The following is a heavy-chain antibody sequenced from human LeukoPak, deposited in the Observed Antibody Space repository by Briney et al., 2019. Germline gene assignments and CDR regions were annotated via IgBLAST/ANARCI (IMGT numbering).Heavy chain of an antibody. CDR3: ARGVSPDY. CDR1: GGSFSGYY. Sequence: PSETLSLTCAVYGGSFSGYYWSWIRQPPGKGLEWIGETNHGGSTNYNPSLKSRVTISVDTSKNQFSLKLSSVTAADTAVYYCARGVSPDYWGQGTLVTVSS. J-gene: IGHJ4*02. V-gene: IGHV4-34*01. CDR2: TNHGGST.